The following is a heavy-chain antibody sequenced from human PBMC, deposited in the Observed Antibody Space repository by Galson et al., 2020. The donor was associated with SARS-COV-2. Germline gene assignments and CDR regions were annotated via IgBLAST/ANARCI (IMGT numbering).Heavy chain of an antibody. CDR1: GFTFTNYA. D-gene: IGHD3-3*01. Sequence: GESLKISCAASGFTFTNYAMHWVRQAPGKGLEWVALISYDGTSKSYADSVKGRFTISRDNSKNTLYLQMNSLTAEDTALFYCARDPSLPFFHYYYYMDVWGKGTPVTVSS. CDR2: ISYDGTSK. V-gene: IGHV3-30*01. J-gene: IGHJ6*03. CDR3: ARDPSLPFFHYYYYMDV.